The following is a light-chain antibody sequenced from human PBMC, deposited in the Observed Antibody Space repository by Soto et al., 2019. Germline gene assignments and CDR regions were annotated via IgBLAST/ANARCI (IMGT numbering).Light chain of an antibody. V-gene: IGKV3-15*01. CDR2: GAS. Sequence: EIVMTQSPATLSVSPGERATLSCRASQSVGSNLAWYQQKPGQAPRLLIYGASTRPTGIPARFSGSGSGTEFTLTLSSLQSEDFAVYYCQQYNNWPPLTFGGGTKVDIK. CDR1: QSVGSN. CDR3: QQYNNWPPLT. J-gene: IGKJ4*01.